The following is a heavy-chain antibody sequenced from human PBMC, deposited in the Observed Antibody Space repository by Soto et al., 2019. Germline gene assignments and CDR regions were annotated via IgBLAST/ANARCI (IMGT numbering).Heavy chain of an antibody. Sequence: SETLSLTCTVSGGSISSTDYYWDWIRQPPGKGLEWIGTINYSGNTIYSQFLRSRVTISVDTSKNQFSLKLSSVTAADTAVYYCARGVYYGDYLSGPVRYYYYYMDVWGKGTTVTVSS. CDR1: GGSISSTDYY. CDR3: ARGVYYGDYLSGPVRYYYYYMDV. CDR2: INYSGNT. J-gene: IGHJ6*03. V-gene: IGHV4-39*01. D-gene: IGHD4-17*01.